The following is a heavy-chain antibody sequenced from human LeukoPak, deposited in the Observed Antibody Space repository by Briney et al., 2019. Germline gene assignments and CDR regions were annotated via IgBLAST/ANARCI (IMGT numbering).Heavy chain of an antibody. V-gene: IGHV3-23*01. CDR1: GFTFSTYV. J-gene: IGHJ4*02. Sequence: PGGSLRLSSVTSGFTFSTYVMSWVRKFPGKGLEWLSSIGTSGATTTYADSVKGRFAISRDNSENTLYLQMNSLRVEDTAEYYCARIERCDYWGQGTLVTVSS. CDR3: ARIERCDY. CDR2: IGTSGATT.